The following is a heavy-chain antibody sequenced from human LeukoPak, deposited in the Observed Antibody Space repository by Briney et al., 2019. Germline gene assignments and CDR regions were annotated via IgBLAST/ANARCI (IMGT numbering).Heavy chain of an antibody. CDR3: ARDQGGVLRFLEWLLYH. D-gene: IGHD3-3*01. V-gene: IGHV1-69*13. Sequence: SVKVSCKASGGTFSSYAISWVRQAPGQGLEWMGGIIPIFGTANYAQRFQGRVTITADESTSTAYMELSSLRSEDTAVYYCARDQGGVLRFLEWLLYHWGQGTLVTVSS. CDR1: GGTFSSYA. CDR2: IIPIFGTA. J-gene: IGHJ5*02.